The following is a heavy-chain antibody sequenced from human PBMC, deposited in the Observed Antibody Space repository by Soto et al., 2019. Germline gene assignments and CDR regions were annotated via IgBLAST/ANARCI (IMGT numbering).Heavy chain of an antibody. CDR1: GGSFSGYY. D-gene: IGHD3-10*01. CDR2: INHSGST. Sequence: QVQLQQWGAGLLKPSETLSLTCAVYGGSFSGYYWSWIRQPPGKGLEWIGEINHSGSTNYNPSLKSRVTISVDTSKNQFSLKLSSVTAADTAVYYCARDLYFNYYYGSGSCPVPYMDVWGKGTTVTVSS. V-gene: IGHV4-34*01. J-gene: IGHJ6*03. CDR3: ARDLYFNYYYGSGSCPVPYMDV.